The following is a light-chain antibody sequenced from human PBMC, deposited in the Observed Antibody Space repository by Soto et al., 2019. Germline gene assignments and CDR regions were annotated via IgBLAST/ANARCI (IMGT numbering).Light chain of an antibody. V-gene: IGKV3-15*01. J-gene: IGKJ1*01. CDR2: GAS. Sequence: EIVMTQSPDTLSVSPGEGATLSCRVSQSIRSNLAWYQQRPGQAPRLLMYGASTRADGIPARFTGSGSGTEFTLTISSLQSDDFAVYYCQQYHIWPPWTSGQGTKVDIK. CDR1: QSIRSN. CDR3: QQYHIWPPWT.